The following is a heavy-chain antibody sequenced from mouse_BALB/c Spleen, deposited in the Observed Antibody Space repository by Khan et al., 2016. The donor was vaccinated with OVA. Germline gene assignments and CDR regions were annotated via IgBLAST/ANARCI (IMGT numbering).Heavy chain of an antibody. J-gene: IGHJ3*01. D-gene: IGHD4-1*01. CDR1: GFTFSSYS. CDR2: ISRGGDYT. CDR3: ADHLTGSFAY. V-gene: IGHV5-6*01. Sequence: EVELVESGGDLVKPGGSLKLSCAASGFTFSSYSMSWVRQTPDKRLEWVASISRGGDYTYYPASVQGRFTISRDNAKNTLYLQMSDLKSEDTAMYYCADHLTGSFAYWGQGTLVTVSA.